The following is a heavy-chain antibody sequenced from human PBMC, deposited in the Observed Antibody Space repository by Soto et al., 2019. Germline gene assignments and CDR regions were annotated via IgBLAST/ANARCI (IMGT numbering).Heavy chain of an antibody. CDR1: GGSVSSGGYY. V-gene: IGHV4-61*08. D-gene: IGHD3-10*01. CDR3: ARAGSYRYFDY. J-gene: IGHJ4*02. Sequence: QVQLQESGPGLVKPSETLSLTCSVSGGSVSSGGYYWSWIRQPPGKGLEWIGCIYYSGSTDYNPSLKSRVTMSLDKSKNQFSLKLNSVTAADPAVYFCARAGSYRYFDYWGQGTLVTVSS. CDR2: IYYSGST.